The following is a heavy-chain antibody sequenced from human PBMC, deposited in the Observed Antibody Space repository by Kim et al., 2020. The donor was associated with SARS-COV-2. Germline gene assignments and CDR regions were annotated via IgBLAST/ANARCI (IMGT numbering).Heavy chain of an antibody. J-gene: IGHJ3*02. CDR1: GFTFSSYS. D-gene: IGHD3-9*01. CDR3: ARDSYVLRYFGGLGFDI. Sequence: GGSLRLSCAASGFTFSSYSMNWVRQAPGKGLEWVSYISSSSSTIYYADSVKGRFTISRDNAKNSLYLQMNSLRDEDTAVYYCARDSYVLRYFGGLGFDIWGQGTMVTVSS. V-gene: IGHV3-48*02. CDR2: ISSSSSTI.